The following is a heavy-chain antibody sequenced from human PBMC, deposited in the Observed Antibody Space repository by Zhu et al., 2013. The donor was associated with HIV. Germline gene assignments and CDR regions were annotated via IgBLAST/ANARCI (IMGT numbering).Heavy chain of an antibody. CDR2: IFPDARSK. Sequence: EVQLVESGGGLVQPGGSLRLSCAASGFSFGSYEMNWVRQAPGKGLEWVSWIFPDARSKFYAESVKGRFTVSRENARNSLYLQLNSLTAEDTAIYYCARDHALGITGFDPWGQGTLVTVSS. CDR3: ARDHALGITGFDP. J-gene: IGHJ5*02. CDR1: GFSFGSYE. V-gene: IGHV3-48*03. D-gene: IGHD3-3*01.